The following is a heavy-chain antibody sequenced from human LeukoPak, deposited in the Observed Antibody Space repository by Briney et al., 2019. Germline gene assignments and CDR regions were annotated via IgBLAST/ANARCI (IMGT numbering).Heavy chain of an antibody. CDR1: GFTFSDYY. V-gene: IGHV3-11*04. Sequence: GGSLRLSCAASGFTFSDYYMSWIRQAPGKGLEWVSYISSSDSTIYYADSVKGRFTISRDNAKNSLYLQMNSLRAEDTAVYYCAKEIVVMTANLYYFDYWGQGTLVTVSS. D-gene: IGHD2-21*02. CDR2: ISSSDSTI. J-gene: IGHJ4*02. CDR3: AKEIVVMTANLYYFDY.